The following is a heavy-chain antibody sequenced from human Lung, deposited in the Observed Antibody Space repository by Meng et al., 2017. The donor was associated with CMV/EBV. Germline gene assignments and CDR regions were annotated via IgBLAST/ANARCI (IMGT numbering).Heavy chain of an antibody. CDR2: IYAGSRSA. D-gene: IGHD6-13*01. Sequence: GGSLRLSCAASGFTFSNYAMSWVRQAPGKGLEWVAVIYAGSRSAYYAESVKGRFTIFRDGSKNTVYLEMNSLRAEDTALYYCAKDSTYSAWGQGTLVTVSS. V-gene: IGHV3-23*03. CDR3: AKDSTYSA. J-gene: IGHJ5*02. CDR1: GFTFSNYA.